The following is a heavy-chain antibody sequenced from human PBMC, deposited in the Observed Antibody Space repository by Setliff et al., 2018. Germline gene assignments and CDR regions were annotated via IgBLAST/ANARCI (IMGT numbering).Heavy chain of an antibody. J-gene: IGHJ4*02. D-gene: IGHD3-3*01. CDR2: VYYSGYT. V-gene: IGHV4-61*10. CDR1: GGSISTPRYY. Sequence: SETLSLTCTVSGGSISTPRYYWSWIRQPAGKGLEWIGSVYYSGYTYYNPSLKSRVTISVDTSTNQFSLKLTSVTAADTAMYYCRFWSGYYKNDYWGQGTLVTVSS. CDR3: RFWSGYYKNDY.